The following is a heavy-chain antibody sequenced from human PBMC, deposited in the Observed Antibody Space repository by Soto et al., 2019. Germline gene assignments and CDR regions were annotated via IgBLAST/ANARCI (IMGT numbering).Heavy chain of an antibody. CDR1: GGSISSSSYY. J-gene: IGHJ6*02. D-gene: IGHD6-19*01. CDR3: ASQAGLYYYYGMDV. V-gene: IGHV4-39*01. Sequence: SETLSLTCTVSGGSISSSSYYWGWIRQPPGKGLEWIGSIYYSGSTYYNPSLKSRVTISVDTSKNQFSLKLSSVTAADTAVYYCASQAGLYYYYGMDVWGQGTTVTVSS. CDR2: IYYSGST.